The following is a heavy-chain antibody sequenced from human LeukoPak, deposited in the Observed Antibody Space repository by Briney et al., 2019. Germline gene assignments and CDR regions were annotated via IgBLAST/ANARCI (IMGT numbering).Heavy chain of an antibody. CDR2: MSHDGSNK. CDR1: GFTFSSYA. J-gene: IGHJ4*02. D-gene: IGHD6-19*01. V-gene: IGHV3-30*18. CDR3: AKLDSSGWSRPFDY. Sequence: GRSLRLSCAASGFTFSSYAMHWVRQAPGKGLEWVAVMSHDGSNKYYGDSVKGRFTISRDNSKNTLYLQMNSLRAVDTAVYYCAKLDSSGWSRPFDYWGQGTLVTVTS.